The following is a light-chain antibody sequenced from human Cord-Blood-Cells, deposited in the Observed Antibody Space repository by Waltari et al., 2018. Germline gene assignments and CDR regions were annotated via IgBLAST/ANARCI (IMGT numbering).Light chain of an antibody. CDR1: SSDVGSYNL. CDR2: EGS. Sequence: QSALTQPASVSGSPGQSITISCTGTSSDVGSYNLVSWYQQHPGKAPNLMIYEGSKRPSGVSNRFSVSKSGNTASLTISELQSEDDADYYCCSYAGSSTWVFGGGTKLTVL. V-gene: IGLV2-23*01. CDR3: CSYAGSSTWV. J-gene: IGLJ3*02.